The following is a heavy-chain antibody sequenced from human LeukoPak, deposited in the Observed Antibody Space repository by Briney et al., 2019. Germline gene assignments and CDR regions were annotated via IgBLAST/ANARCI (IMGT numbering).Heavy chain of an antibody. CDR3: AKRGVVIRVILVGFHKEAYYFDS. Sequence: GGSLRLSCAVSGTTLSNYGMSWVRRAPGKGLEWVAGIGGSGGGTNYADSVKGRFIISRDNAKNTLYLQMSSLRVEDTAVYFCAKRGVVIRVILVGFHKEAYYFDSWGQGALVTVSS. CDR1: GTTLSNYG. J-gene: IGHJ4*02. CDR2: IGGSGGGT. V-gene: IGHV3-23*01. D-gene: IGHD3-22*01.